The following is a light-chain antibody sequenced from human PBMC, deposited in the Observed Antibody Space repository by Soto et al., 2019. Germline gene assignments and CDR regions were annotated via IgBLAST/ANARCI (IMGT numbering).Light chain of an antibody. CDR2: TNN. CDR1: SSNIAGNS. J-gene: IGLJ2*01. V-gene: IGLV1-44*01. CDR3: VTWDDSLNGVV. Sequence: QSVLTQPPSASGTAGQRVTIFCSGSSSNIAGNSVNWYQQLPGTAPKLLIYTNNKRPSGVPERFSGSKSGTSASLAISGLQSEDEAEYYYVTWDDSLNGVVFGGVTKVTVL.